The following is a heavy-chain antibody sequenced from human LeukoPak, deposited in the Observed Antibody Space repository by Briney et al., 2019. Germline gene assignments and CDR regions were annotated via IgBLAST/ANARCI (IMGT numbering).Heavy chain of an antibody. V-gene: IGHV3-21*01. J-gene: IGHJ4*02. CDR2: ISSSSSYI. CDR1: GFTFSSYS. D-gene: IGHD1-26*01. CDR3: ARDIRGSYYEIHY. Sequence: GGSLRLSCAASGFTFSSYSMNWVRQAPGKELEWVSSISSSSSYIYYADSVKGRFTISRDNAKNSLYLQMNGLRAEDTAVYYCARDIRGSYYEIHYWGQGTLVTVSS.